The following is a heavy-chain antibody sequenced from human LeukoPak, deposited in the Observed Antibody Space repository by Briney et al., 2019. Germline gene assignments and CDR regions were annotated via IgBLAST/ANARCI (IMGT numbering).Heavy chain of an antibody. CDR1: EFTLNNYW. J-gene: IGHJ6*02. CDR2: IKQDGSEK. CDR3: ARGGYRHGMDV. Sequence: GGSLRLSCAASEFTLNNYWMNSVRQAPGKGLEWVANIKQDGSEKYYVDSVKGRFSISRDNAKNSLYLQMNNLRAEDTAVYYCARGGYRHGMDVWGQGTTVTVSS. D-gene: IGHD5-12*01. V-gene: IGHV3-7*01.